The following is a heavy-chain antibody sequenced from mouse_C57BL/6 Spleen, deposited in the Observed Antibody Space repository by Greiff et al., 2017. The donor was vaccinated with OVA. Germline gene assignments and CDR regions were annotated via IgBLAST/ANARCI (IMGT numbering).Heavy chain of an antibody. CDR1: GYTFTSYW. CDR2: IYPGSGST. J-gene: IGHJ2*01. Sequence: QVQLQQPGAELVKPGASVKMSCKASGYTFTSYWITWVKQRPGQGLEWIGDIYPGSGSTNYNEKFKSKANLTVDTSASTAYMQLSSLTSEDSAVYYCARDYYGSSFDYWGQGTTLTVSS. D-gene: IGHD1-1*01. CDR3: ARDYYGSSFDY. V-gene: IGHV1-55*01.